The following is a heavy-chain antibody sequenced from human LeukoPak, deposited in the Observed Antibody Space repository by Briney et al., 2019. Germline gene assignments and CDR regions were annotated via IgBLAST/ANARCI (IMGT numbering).Heavy chain of an antibody. J-gene: IGHJ3*02. CDR2: ISSSGSTI. D-gene: IGHD1-26*01. Sequence: PGGSLTLSCAASGFTFSSYEMNWVRQAPGKGLEWVSYISSSGSTIYYADSVKGRFTISRDTAKNSLYLQMNSLRAEDTAVYYCARAPVGATGDAFDIWGQGTMVTVSS. V-gene: IGHV3-48*03. CDR1: GFTFSSYE. CDR3: ARAPVGATGDAFDI.